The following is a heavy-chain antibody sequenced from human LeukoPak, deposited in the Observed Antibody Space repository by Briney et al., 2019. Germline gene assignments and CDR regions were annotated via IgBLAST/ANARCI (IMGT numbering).Heavy chain of an antibody. D-gene: IGHD3-10*01. CDR1: GFTFSSYA. V-gene: IGHV3-7*01. CDR2: IKQDGSEK. CDR3: ARGTLWFGELLWS. J-gene: IGHJ4*02. Sequence: VQPGGSLRLSCAASGFTFSSYAMSWVRQAPGKGLEWVANIKQDGSEKYYVDSVKGRFTISRDNAKNSLYLQMNSLRAEDTAVYYCARGTLWFGELLWSWGQGTLVTVSS.